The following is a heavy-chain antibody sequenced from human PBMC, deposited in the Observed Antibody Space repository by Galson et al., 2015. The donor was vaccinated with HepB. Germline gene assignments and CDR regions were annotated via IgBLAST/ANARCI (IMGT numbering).Heavy chain of an antibody. J-gene: IGHJ4*02. Sequence: SLRLSCAASGFTFSSYGMHWVRQAPGKGLEWVAVISYDGSNKYYADSVKGRFTISRDNSKNTLYLQMNSLRAEDTAVYYCAKAGGSPLYYDILSPRGFFDYWGQGTLVTVSS. CDR1: GFTFSSYG. D-gene: IGHD3-9*01. CDR3: AKAGGSPLYYDILSPRGFFDY. V-gene: IGHV3-30*18. CDR2: ISYDGSNK.